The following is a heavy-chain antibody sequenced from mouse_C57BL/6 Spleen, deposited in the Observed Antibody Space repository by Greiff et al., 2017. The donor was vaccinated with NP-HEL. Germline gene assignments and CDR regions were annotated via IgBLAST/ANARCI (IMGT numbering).Heavy chain of an antibody. CDR1: GFTFSDYY. CDR3: ARQGSNYAMDY. J-gene: IGHJ4*01. D-gene: IGHD5-1*01. V-gene: IGHV5-12*01. CDR2: ISNGGGST. Sequence: EVKLLESGGGLVQPGGSLKLSCAASGFTFSDYYMYWVRQTPEKRLEWVAYISNGGGSTYYPDTVKGRFTISRDNAKNTLYLQMSRLKSEDTAMYYCARQGSNYAMDYWGQGTSVTVSS.